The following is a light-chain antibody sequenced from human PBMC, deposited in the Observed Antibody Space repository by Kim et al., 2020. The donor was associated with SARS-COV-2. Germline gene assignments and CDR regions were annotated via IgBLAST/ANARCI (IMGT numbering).Light chain of an antibody. V-gene: IGLV3-19*01. CDR3: NSRDSSGNHLV. Sequence: ALGQTVRIKCQGDSLRSYYASWYQQKPGQAPVLVIYGKNKRPSGIPDRFSGSSSGNTASLTITGAQAEDEADYYCNSRDSSGNHLVFGGGTQLTVL. J-gene: IGLJ2*01. CDR2: GKN. CDR1: SLRSYY.